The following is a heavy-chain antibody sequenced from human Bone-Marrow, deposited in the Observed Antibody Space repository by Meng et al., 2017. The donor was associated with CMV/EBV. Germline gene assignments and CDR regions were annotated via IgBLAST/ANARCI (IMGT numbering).Heavy chain of an antibody. V-gene: IGHV1-2*02. CDR2: INPNSGGT. CDR1: GYTFTGYY. J-gene: IGHJ6*01. CDR3: ARNRRTIFGVVMRDYYYYYGMDV. D-gene: IGHD3-3*01. Sequence: ASVKVSCKASGYTFTGYYMHWVRQAPGQGLEWMGCINPNSGGTNYAQKFQGRVTMTRDTSISTAYMELSRLRSDDTAVYYCARNRRTIFGVVMRDYYYYYGMDVWGQGTTVTVSS.